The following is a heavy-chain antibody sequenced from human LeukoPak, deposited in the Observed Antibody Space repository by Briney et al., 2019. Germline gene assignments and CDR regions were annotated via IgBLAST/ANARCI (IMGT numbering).Heavy chain of an antibody. Sequence: GGSLRLSCAVSGFIFSNYYMYWVRQAPGKGLVRVSRISYDATDTYYADSVKGRFTISRDNAHNTLYLQMNSLRAEDTGVYYCAREGGYCSLGSCYGGYADYWGQGALVTVSS. D-gene: IGHD2-15*01. CDR2: ISYDATDT. V-gene: IGHV3-74*01. CDR1: GFIFSNYY. J-gene: IGHJ4*02. CDR3: AREGGYCSLGSCYGGYADY.